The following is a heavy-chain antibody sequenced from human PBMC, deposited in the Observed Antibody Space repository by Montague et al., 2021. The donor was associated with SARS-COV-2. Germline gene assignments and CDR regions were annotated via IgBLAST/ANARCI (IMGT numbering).Heavy chain of an antibody. Sequence: SETLSLTCAVYGGSFSGYYWNWIRQPPGKGLEWIGEINHSGSANYNPSLKRRVTISVDTSKNQFSLKLNPVTAADTAVYYCARLGEGVVPAPILGIGPLYSYFYMDVWGKGATVTVSS. CDR1: GGSFSGYY. J-gene: IGHJ6*03. D-gene: IGHD2-2*02. V-gene: IGHV4-34*01. CDR3: ARLGEGVVPAPILGIGPLYSYFYMDV. CDR2: INHSGSA.